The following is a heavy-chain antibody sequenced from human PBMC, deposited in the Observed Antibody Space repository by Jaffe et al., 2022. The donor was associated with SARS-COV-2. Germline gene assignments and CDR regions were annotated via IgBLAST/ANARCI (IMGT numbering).Heavy chain of an antibody. V-gene: IGHV3-21*01. CDR1: GFTFSSYS. CDR2: ISSSSSYI. J-gene: IGHJ4*02. CDR3: ARGGRIMITFGGVIVFDY. Sequence: EVQLVESGGGLVKPGGSLRLSCAASGFTFSSYSMNWVRQAPGKGLEWVSSISSSSSYIYYADSVKGRFTISRDNAKNSLYLQMNSLRAEDTAVYYCARGGRIMITFGGVIVFDYWGQGTLVTVSS. D-gene: IGHD3-16*02.